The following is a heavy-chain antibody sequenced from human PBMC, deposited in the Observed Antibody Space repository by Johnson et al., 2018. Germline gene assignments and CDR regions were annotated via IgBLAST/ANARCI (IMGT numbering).Heavy chain of an antibody. CDR1: GFTFSSYG. V-gene: IGHV3-30*18. D-gene: IGHD5-12*01. J-gene: IGHJ4*02. Sequence: QVQLVESGGGVVQPGRSLRLSCAASGFTFSSYGMHWVRQAPGKGLEWVAVISYDGSNKYYADSVKGRFTISRDNSKNTLYLQMNSLRAEDTAVYYCAKDGPKRETGIHSGTAGDWGQGTLVTVSS. CDR3: AKDGPKRETGIHSGTAGD. CDR2: ISYDGSNK.